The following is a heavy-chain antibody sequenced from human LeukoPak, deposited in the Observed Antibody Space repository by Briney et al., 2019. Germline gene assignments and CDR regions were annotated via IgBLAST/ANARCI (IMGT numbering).Heavy chain of an antibody. V-gene: IGHV3-23*01. Sequence: GGSLRLSCTTSGFSFSSYAMSWVRQAPGKGLEWVSGIDGSGGSIDYADSVTGRFTISSDSSKNTLYLQMNSLGPEDTAVYYCAKDVVSGWYHDYWGQGTLVTVSS. CDR2: IDGSGGSI. CDR3: AKDVVSGWYHDY. D-gene: IGHD6-19*01. CDR1: GFSFSSYA. J-gene: IGHJ4*02.